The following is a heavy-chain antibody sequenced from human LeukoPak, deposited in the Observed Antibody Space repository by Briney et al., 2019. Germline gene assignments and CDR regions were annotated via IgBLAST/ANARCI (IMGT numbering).Heavy chain of an antibody. CDR3: ASHSGSYSNYYFDY. CDR1: GGSFSGYY. D-gene: IGHD1-26*01. V-gene: IGHV4-34*01. J-gene: IGHJ4*02. CDR2: INHSGST. Sequence: SETLSLTCAVYGGSFSGYYWSWIRQPPGKGLEGIGEINHSGSTNYNPSLKSRVTISVDTSKNQFSLKLSSVTAADTAVYYCASHSGSYSNYYFDYWGQGTLVTVSS.